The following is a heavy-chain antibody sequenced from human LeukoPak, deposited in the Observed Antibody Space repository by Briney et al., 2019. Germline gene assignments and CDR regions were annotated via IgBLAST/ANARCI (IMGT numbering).Heavy chain of an antibody. CDR2: IYYSGST. V-gene: IGHV4-61*01. J-gene: IGHJ3*02. Sequence: PSETLSLTCTVSGGSVSSGSYYWSWIRQPPGKGLEWIGYIYYSGSTNYNPSLKSRVTISVDTSKNQFSLKLSSVTAADTAVYYCARGGSSWYSDAFVIWGQGTMVTVSS. CDR1: GGSVSSGSYY. CDR3: ARGGSSWYSDAFVI. D-gene: IGHD6-13*01.